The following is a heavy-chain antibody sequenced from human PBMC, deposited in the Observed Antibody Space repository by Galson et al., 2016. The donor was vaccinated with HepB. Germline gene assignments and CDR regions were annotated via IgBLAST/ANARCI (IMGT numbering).Heavy chain of an antibody. CDR2: IKPDGSGK. J-gene: IGHJ5*02. D-gene: IGHD4/OR15-4a*01. CDR1: GFAFCSYW. CDR3: FGAQSSP. Sequence: SLRLSCAASGFAFCSYWMTWVRQAPGKGLEWVANIKPDGSGKYYADSVKGRFTISRDNAKNSFYLQMNSLRAEDPAVYYGFGAQSSPWGQGTLVTVSS. V-gene: IGHV3-7*02.